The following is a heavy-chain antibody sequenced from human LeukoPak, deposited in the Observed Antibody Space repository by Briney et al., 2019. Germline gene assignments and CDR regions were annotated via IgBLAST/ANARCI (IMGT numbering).Heavy chain of an antibody. Sequence: SETLSLTCTVSDGSISSYYWSWIRQPPGKGLEWIGYIYYSGSTNYNPSLKSRVTISVDTSKNQFSLKLSSVTAADTAVYYCARGLGVLRFLEWRPPSAAFDIWGQGTMVTVSS. CDR2: IYYSGST. CDR3: ARGLGVLRFLEWRPPSAAFDI. D-gene: IGHD3-3*01. CDR1: DGSISSYY. J-gene: IGHJ3*02. V-gene: IGHV4-59*01.